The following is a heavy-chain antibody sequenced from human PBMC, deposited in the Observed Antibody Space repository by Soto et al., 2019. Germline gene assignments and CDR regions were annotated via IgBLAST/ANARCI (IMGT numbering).Heavy chain of an antibody. V-gene: IGHV1-2*02. J-gene: IGHJ6*02. D-gene: IGHD5-18*01. CDR3: ARSDTEMAAPYYGMDV. Sequence: QVQLVQSGAEVKMPGASVKVSCKASGYAFTDYYMHWVRQAPGQGLEWMGWINSKSGGTNLAQRFQGRVTMTRDTSISTTHLEVSRLRSDDTAIFYCARSDTEMAAPYYGMDVWGQGTTVTVSS. CDR2: INSKSGGT. CDR1: GYAFTDYY.